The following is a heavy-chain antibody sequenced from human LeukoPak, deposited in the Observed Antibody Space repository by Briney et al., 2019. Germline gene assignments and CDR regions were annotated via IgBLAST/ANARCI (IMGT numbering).Heavy chain of an antibody. J-gene: IGHJ6*03. CDR2: IYHSGST. D-gene: IGHD6-19*01. V-gene: IGHV4-39*01. CDR3: ARARAVAAPYYYYMDV. Sequence: SETLSLTCTVSGGSISSSSYYWGWIRQPPGKGLEWIGSIYHSGSTYYNPSLKSRVTISVDTSKNQFSLKLSSVTAADTAVYYCARARAVAAPYYYYMDVWGKGTTVTVSS. CDR1: GGSISSSSYY.